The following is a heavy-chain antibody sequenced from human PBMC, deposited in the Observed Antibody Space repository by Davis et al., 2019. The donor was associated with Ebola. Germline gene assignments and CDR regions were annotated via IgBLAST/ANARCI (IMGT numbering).Heavy chain of an antibody. CDR2: MNPNSGNT. J-gene: IGHJ5*02. Sequence: AASVTVSCKASGYTFTSHDINWVRQAPGQGLEWMGWMNPNSGNTGYAQKFQGRVTMTRNTSISTAYMELSSLRSEDTAVYYCARHINYGDYGTGWFDPWGQGTLVTVSS. V-gene: IGHV1-8*01. CDR1: GYTFTSHD. CDR3: ARHINYGDYGTGWFDP. D-gene: IGHD4-17*01.